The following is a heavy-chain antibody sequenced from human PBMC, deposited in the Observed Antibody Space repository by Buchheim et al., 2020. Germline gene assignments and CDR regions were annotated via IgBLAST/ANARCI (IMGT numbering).Heavy chain of an antibody. D-gene: IGHD3-16*01. CDR3: ARDAYYFDS. CDR1: GGSISGGGDY. CDR2: IAYSGTT. J-gene: IGHJ4*02. Sequence: QVQLQESGPGLVKPSQTLSLTCTVSGGSISGGGDYWTWIRQHPGKGLEWIGYIAYSGTTYYTPSLKGRVIMSVATSTNQFSLKLTSVTAADTAVYYCARDAYYFDSWGKGTL. V-gene: IGHV4-31*03.